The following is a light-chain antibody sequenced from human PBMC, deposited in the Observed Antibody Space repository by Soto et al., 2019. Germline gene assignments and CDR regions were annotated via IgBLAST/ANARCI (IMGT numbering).Light chain of an antibody. CDR3: HQCNNAPFT. Sequence: DIQMTQSPSSLSASVGDRVAITCRASQGISNYLAWYQQKPGKVPKLLISAASTLESGVPSRFSGSGSGTDFTLTISSLQPEDVAIYYCHQCNNAPFTFGPGTKVDIK. CDR2: AAS. CDR1: QGISNY. V-gene: IGKV1-27*01. J-gene: IGKJ3*01.